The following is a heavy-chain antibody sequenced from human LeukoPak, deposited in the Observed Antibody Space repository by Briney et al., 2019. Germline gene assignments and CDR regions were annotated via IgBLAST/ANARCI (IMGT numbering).Heavy chain of an antibody. CDR1: GGSISYYY. CDR2: IYYSGTT. CDR3: ARRRSFGLSWTMDV. D-gene: IGHD5-18*01. V-gene: IGHV4-59*08. Sequence: SETLSLTCTVSGGSISYYYWSWIRQPPGKGLEWIGYIYYSGTTNYNPSLKSRVTISVDTSKNQFSLKLSSVTAADTAVYYCARRRSFGLSWTMDVWGKGITVTVSS. J-gene: IGHJ6*03.